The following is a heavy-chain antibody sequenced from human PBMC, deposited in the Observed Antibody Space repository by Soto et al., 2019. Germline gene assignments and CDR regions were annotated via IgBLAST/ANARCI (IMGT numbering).Heavy chain of an antibody. D-gene: IGHD2-2*01. CDR1: GGSFRGYY. CDR3: ARDRYCSSTSCYRFDY. CDR2: INHSGST. V-gene: IGHV4-34*01. J-gene: IGHJ4*02. Sequence: SETLSLTCAFYGGSFRGYYWIWIRQPPGKGLEWIGEINHSGSTNYNPSLKSRVTISVDTSKNSLYLQMNSLRAEDTAVYYCARDRYCSSTSCYRFDYWGQGTLVTVSS.